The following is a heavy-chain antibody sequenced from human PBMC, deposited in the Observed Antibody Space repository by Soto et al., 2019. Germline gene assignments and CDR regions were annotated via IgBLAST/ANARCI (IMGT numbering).Heavy chain of an antibody. CDR3: ARRLYYPRQLAWDWFDP. D-gene: IGHD6-6*01. CDR1: GGSISSSSYY. J-gene: IGHJ5*02. Sequence: PSETLSLTCTVSGGSISSSSYYWGWIRQPPGKGLEWIGSIYYSGSTYYNPSLKSRVTISVDTSKNQFSLKLSSVTAADTAVYYCARRLYYPRQLAWDWFDPWGQGTLVTVSS. V-gene: IGHV4-39*01. CDR2: IYYSGST.